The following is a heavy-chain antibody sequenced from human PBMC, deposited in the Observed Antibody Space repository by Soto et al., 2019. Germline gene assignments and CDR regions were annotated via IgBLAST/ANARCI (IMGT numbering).Heavy chain of an antibody. Sequence: QVQLVESGGGVVQPGRSLRLSCAASGFTFSSYGMHWVRQAPGKGLEWVAVIWYDGSNKYYADSVKGRFTISRDNSKNTLYLQMNSLRAEDTAVYYCARDYGDSTFNFDYWGQGTLVTVSS. CDR1: GFTFSSYG. V-gene: IGHV3-33*01. CDR3: ARDYGDSTFNFDY. J-gene: IGHJ4*02. D-gene: IGHD4-17*01. CDR2: IWYDGSNK.